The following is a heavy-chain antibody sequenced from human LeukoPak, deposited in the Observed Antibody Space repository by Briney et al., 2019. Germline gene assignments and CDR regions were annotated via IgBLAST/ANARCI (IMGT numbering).Heavy chain of an antibody. D-gene: IGHD5-18*01. J-gene: IGHJ4*02. CDR1: GDSVSSNSAT. CDR2: TYYRSKWRN. V-gene: IGHV6-1*01. CDR3: ARGYIYRFDY. Sequence: SQTLSLTCAIPGDSVSSNSATWNWIRQSPSRGLEWLGRTYYRSKWRNDYALSVKRRITVNPDTSKNQFSLQLNSVTPEDTAVYYCARGYIYRFDYWGQGTLVTVSS.